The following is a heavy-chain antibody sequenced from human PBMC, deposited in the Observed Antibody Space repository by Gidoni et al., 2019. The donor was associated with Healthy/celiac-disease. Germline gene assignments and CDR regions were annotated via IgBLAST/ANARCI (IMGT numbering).Heavy chain of an antibody. J-gene: IGHJ4*02. CDR2: SIPIFFTA. CDR1: GGTFSSYA. Sequence: QVQLVQSGDEVKKPGSSVKVSCKASGGTFSSYAISWVRQAPGQGLEWMGGSIPIFFTANYAQTFQVRVTITADVSPSTAYIVLGSLRSSDTAVYSCASLRYRSSWFFDYWRQGTLFPVS. CDR3: ASLRYRSSWFFDY. V-gene: IGHV1-69*01. D-gene: IGHD6-13*01.